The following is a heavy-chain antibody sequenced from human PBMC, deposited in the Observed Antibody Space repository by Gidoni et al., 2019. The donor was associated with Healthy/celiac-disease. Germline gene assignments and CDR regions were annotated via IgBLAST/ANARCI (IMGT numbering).Heavy chain of an antibody. CDR2: INPNVVGT. CDR1: GYTFTGYY. CDR3: ARGFGGPKYGMDV. V-gene: IGHV1-2*02. Sequence: QVQLVQSGAAVKKPGAAVQVSCKAAGYTFTGYYMPWVRQAPGQGLEWMGWINPNVVGTNMAQRFQGRVTMTRDTSISAAYMELIRLGSDDTSVYYCARGFGGPKYGMDVWGQGTTVTVSS. J-gene: IGHJ6*02. D-gene: IGHD3-10*01.